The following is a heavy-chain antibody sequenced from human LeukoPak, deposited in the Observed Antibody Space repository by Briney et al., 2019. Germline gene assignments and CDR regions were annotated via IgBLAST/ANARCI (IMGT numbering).Heavy chain of an antibody. V-gene: IGHV1-2*02. CDR2: INPNSGGT. CDR1: GYTFTGYY. J-gene: IGHJ4*02. CDR3: ARYYYDSSGYYSVLFDY. D-gene: IGHD3-22*01. Sequence: GASVKVSCKASGYTFTGYYMHWVRQALGQGLEWMGWINPNSGGTNYAQKFQGRVTMTRDTSISTAYMELSRLRSDDTAVYYCARYYYDSSGYYSVLFDYWGQGTLVTVSS.